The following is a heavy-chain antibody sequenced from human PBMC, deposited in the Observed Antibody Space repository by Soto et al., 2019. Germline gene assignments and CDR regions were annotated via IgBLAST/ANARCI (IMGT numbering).Heavy chain of an antibody. CDR3: ASDVLVGYNSGWHSCRNSVGGMDV. J-gene: IGHJ6*02. V-gene: IGHV1-69*01. Sequence: QVQLVQSGAEVKKPGSSVKVSCKASGGPFSNYAINWVRQAAGQGLEWMGGIITTFTTGIIPIFGTPTDAQHFQGRVTITADEYTSTAYTELSSLSSDDPAVYYCASDVLVGYNSGWHSCRNSVGGMDVWGQGTTVTVSS. D-gene: IGHD6-19*01. CDR1: GGPFSNYA. CDR2: IIPIFGTP.